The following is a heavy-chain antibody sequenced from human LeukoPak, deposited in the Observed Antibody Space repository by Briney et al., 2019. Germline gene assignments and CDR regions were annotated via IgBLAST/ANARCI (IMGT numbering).Heavy chain of an antibody. Sequence: GGSLRLSCAVSGFTVSSNYMSWVRQAPGKGLEWVSVIYSGGNTYYADSVKGRFTISKDNSKNTVYLQMSSLRVDDTAVYYCAKAASSSWPSYYYGMDVWGQGTTVTVSS. CDR1: GFTVSSNY. V-gene: IGHV3-53*01. J-gene: IGHJ6*02. CDR3: AKAASSSWPSYYYGMDV. D-gene: IGHD6-13*01. CDR2: IYSGGNT.